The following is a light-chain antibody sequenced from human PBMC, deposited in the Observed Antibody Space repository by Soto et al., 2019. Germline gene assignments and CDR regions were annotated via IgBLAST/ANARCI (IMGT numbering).Light chain of an antibody. Sequence: QSALTQPPSASGSPGQSVTISCTGTSSDAGGYNYVSWYQQHPGKAPKLMIYEVNKRPSGVPDRFSGSKSGNTASLTVSGLQAEDEADYYCSSHSGSNLVVFGGGTKLTVL. CDR2: EVN. CDR1: SSDAGGYNY. V-gene: IGLV2-8*01. CDR3: SSHSGSNLVV. J-gene: IGLJ2*01.